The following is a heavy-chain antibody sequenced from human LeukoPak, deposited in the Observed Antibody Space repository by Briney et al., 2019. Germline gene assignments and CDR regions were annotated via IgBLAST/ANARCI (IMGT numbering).Heavy chain of an antibody. D-gene: IGHD5-12*01. Sequence: GASVKVSCKASGYTFTSYGISWVRQAPGQGLEWMGWISVYNGNTKYVQKFQGRVTMTTDTSTRTAYMELRSLRSEDTAVYYCATVLSPGRVRVEIARGAFDIWGQGTMVTVSS. V-gene: IGHV1-18*01. CDR2: ISVYNGNT. CDR1: GYTFTSYG. CDR3: ATVLSPGRVRVEIARGAFDI. J-gene: IGHJ3*02.